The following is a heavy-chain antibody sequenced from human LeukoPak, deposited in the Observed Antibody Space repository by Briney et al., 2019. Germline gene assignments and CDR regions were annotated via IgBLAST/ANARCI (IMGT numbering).Heavy chain of an antibody. CDR3: ARGLKEGYNNGHLQH. D-gene: IGHD5-24*01. V-gene: IGHV1-2*02. J-gene: IGHJ1*01. CDR2: INPNTSAT. CDR1: GYTFGDYY. Sequence: ASVKVSCKASGYTFGDYYIHWVRQAPGQGLESLGWINPNTSATDYARNFQGRVAMTKDTSITTVYMELSRLRSDDTAVYYCARGLKEGYNNGHLQHWGQGTLVTVSS.